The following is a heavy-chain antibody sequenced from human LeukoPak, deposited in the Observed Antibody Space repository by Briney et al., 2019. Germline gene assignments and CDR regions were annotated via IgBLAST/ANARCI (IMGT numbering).Heavy chain of an antibody. J-gene: IGHJ3*02. CDR1: GYSFTSYW. CDR3: ARGTQYYYDSSGYPQDAFDI. V-gene: IGHV5-51*01. CDR2: IYPGDSDT. Sequence: NPGESLKISCKGSGYSFTSYWIGWVRQMPGKGLEWMGIIYPGDSDTRYSPSFQGQVTISADKSISTAYLQWSSLKASDTAMYYCARGTQYYYDSSGYPQDAFDIWGQGTMVTVSS. D-gene: IGHD3-22*01.